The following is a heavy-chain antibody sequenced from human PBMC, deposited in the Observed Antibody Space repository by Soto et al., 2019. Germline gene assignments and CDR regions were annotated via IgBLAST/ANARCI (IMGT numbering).Heavy chain of an antibody. D-gene: IGHD2-15*01. CDR1: GGTFSSYA. CDR2: IIPIFGTA. V-gene: IGHV1-69*13. J-gene: IGHJ3*02. Sequence: SVKVSCKASGGTFSSYAISWVRQAPGQGLEWMGGIIPIFGTANYAQKFQGRVTITADESTSTAYMELSSLRSEDTAVYYCARGRDIVVVVAAIDAFDIWGQGTMVTVSS. CDR3: ARGRDIVVVVAAIDAFDI.